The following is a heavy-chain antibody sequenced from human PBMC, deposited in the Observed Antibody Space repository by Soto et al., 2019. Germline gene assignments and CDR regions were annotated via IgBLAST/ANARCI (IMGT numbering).Heavy chain of an antibody. D-gene: IGHD5-18*01. CDR2: ISGSGGST. V-gene: IGHV3-23*01. CDR3: AKDVPLSADTAMVTSLDY. CDR1: GFTFSSYA. Sequence: EVQLLESGGGLVQPGGSLRLSCAASGFTFSSYAMSWVRQAPGKGLEWVSAISGSGGSTYYADSVKGRFTISRDNSKNTLYLQMNSLRAEDTAVYYCAKDVPLSADTAMVTSLDYWGQGTLVTVSS. J-gene: IGHJ4*02.